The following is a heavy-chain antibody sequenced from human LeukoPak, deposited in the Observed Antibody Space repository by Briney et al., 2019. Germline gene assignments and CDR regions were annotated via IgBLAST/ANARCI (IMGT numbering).Heavy chain of an antibody. Sequence: GGSLRLSCAASGFTFSTYGMHWVRQAPGKGLEWVAVISYVGSDKYYADSVKGRFTISRDNSKNTLYLQVNSLGVEDTAVYYCAKDIAARPEIDYWGQGTLVTVSS. CDR2: ISYVGSDK. CDR3: AKDIAARPEIDY. CDR1: GFTFSTYG. D-gene: IGHD6-6*01. J-gene: IGHJ4*02. V-gene: IGHV3-30*18.